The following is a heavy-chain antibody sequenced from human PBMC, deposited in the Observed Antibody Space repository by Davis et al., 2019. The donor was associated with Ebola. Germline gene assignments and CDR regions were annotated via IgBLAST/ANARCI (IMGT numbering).Heavy chain of an antibody. CDR3: ARDQGTTIFGYGMDV. J-gene: IGHJ6*02. Sequence: AASVKVSCKASGYTFTSYGISWVRQAPGQGLEWMGWINPNSGGTNYAQKFQGWVTMTRDTSISTAYMELSRLRSDDTAVYYCARDQGTTIFGYGMDVWGQGTTVTVSS. CDR2: INPNSGGT. D-gene: IGHD3-3*01. CDR1: GYTFTSYG. V-gene: IGHV1-2*04.